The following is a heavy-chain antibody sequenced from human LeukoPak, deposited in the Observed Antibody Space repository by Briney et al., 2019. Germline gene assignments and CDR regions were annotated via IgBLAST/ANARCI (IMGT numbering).Heavy chain of an antibody. V-gene: IGHV1-69*05. J-gene: IGHJ4*02. CDR2: IIPIFGTA. CDR3: ASEAMKIKHRITMIVVALDY. Sequence: SVKVSCKASGGTFTSYAISWVRQAPGQGLEWRGRIIPIFGTANYAQEFQGRVTITTDESTSTAYIELSSLRSEDTAVYYCASEAMKIKHRITMIVVALDYWGQGTLVTVSS. CDR1: GGTFTSYA. D-gene: IGHD3-22*01.